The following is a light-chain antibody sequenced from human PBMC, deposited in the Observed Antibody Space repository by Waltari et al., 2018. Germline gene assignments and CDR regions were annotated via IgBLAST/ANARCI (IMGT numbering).Light chain of an antibody. CDR2: KAN. CDR1: SGSLSTPSY. CDR3: ALYMGSGIWV. Sequence: QTVVTQEPSLSVSPGGTVTLTCALSSGSLSTPSYATGYQQPPGPAPRPLVYKANARSSGVPDRFSGSILGNTAALTITGAQADDESDYYCALYMGSGIWVFGGGTRLTVL. J-gene: IGLJ3*02. V-gene: IGLV8-61*01.